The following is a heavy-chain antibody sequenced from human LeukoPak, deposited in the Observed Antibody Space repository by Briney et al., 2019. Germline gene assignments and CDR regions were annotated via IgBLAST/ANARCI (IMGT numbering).Heavy chain of an antibody. V-gene: IGHV4-59*12. CDR2: IYYSGST. D-gene: IGHD1-1*01. Sequence: SETLSLTCTVSGGSISSYYWSWIRQPPGKGLEWIGYIYYSGSTNYNPSLKSRVTISVDTSKNQFSLKLSSVTAADTAMYYCASTYKQIDYWGQGTLVTVSS. J-gene: IGHJ4*02. CDR1: GGSISSYY. CDR3: ASTYKQIDY.